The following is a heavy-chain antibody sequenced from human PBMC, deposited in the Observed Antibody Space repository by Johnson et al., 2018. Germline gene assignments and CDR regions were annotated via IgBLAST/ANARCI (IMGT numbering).Heavy chain of an antibody. CDR3: ARVTTEYFQH. V-gene: IGHV3-11*04. J-gene: IGHJ1*01. Sequence: QVQLLESGGGLVKPGGSXRLSCAASGFTFSDYYMSWIRQAPGKGLEWVSYISSSGRTIYYAASVKVRFTISRDNAKNSLYLQMNSLSAEDTAVYYCARVTTEYFQHWGQGTLVTVSS. CDR2: ISSSGRTI. D-gene: IGHD4-11*01. CDR1: GFTFSDYY.